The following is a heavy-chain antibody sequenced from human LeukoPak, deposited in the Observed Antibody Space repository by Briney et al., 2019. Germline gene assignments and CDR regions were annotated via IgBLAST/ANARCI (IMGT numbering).Heavy chain of an antibody. Sequence: GGSLTLSCAASGFTFSSYAMIWVRQAPGKGLEWVAAISSSGGSTYYADSVMARVTISRDNSKDTLYLQMNSLRAQDTAVYYCAKVWDTYYYDSSGSFDYWGQGTLVTVSS. V-gene: IGHV3-23*01. CDR3: AKVWDTYYYDSSGSFDY. J-gene: IGHJ4*02. D-gene: IGHD3-22*01. CDR1: GFTFSSYA. CDR2: ISSSGGST.